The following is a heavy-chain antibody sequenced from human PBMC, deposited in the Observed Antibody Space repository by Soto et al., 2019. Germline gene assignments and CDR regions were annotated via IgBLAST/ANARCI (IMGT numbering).Heavy chain of an antibody. CDR1: GYTFTGHY. CDR3: ARGYCSSTSCYMEEYGMDV. Sequence: VASVKVSCKASGYTFTGHYMHWVRQAPGQGLEWMGWINPNSGGTNYAQKFQGWVTMTRDTSISTAYMELSRLRSDDTAVYYCARGYCSSTSCYMEEYGMDVWGQGTTVTVS. CDR2: INPNSGGT. D-gene: IGHD2-2*02. J-gene: IGHJ6*02. V-gene: IGHV1-2*04.